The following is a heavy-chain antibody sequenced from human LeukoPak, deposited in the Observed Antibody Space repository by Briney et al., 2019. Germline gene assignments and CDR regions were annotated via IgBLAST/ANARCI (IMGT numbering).Heavy chain of an antibody. Sequence: SQTLSLTCAISGASVSSSSVAWNWVRQSPSRGLEWLGRTYYRSKWYNDYAVSVKSRITINPDTSKNQFSLQLNSVTPEDTAVYYCASTKFRAPSRLFKTTVTTYFEYWGQGTLVTVSS. J-gene: IGHJ4*02. V-gene: IGHV6-1*01. CDR2: TYYRSKWYN. CDR1: GASVSSSSVA. D-gene: IGHD4-17*01. CDR3: ASTKFRAPSRLFKTTVTTYFEY.